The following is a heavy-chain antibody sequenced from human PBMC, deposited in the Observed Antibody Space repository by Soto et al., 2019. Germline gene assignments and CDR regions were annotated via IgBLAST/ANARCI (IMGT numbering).Heavy chain of an antibody. CDR3: AKDLSSSWPFDYYYGMDV. V-gene: IGHV3-30*18. CDR2: ISYDGSNK. D-gene: IGHD6-13*01. J-gene: IGHJ6*02. Sequence: LRLSCAASGFTFSSHGMHWVRQAPGKGLEWVAVISYDGSNKYYADSVKGRFTISRDNSKNTLYLQMNSLRAEDTAVYYCAKDLSSSWPFDYYYGMDVWGQGTTVTVSS. CDR1: GFTFSSHG.